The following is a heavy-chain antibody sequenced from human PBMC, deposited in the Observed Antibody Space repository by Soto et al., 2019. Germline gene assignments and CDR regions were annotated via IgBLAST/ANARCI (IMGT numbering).Heavy chain of an antibody. Sequence: QVQLVQSGAEVKKPGASVKVSCKASGYTFTSYGISWVRQAPGQGLEWMGWISAYNGDTNYPDPFQGRVTMNTGTSTSTAYMELRSLRSDDTAVYYCARDRGYYDSSRYLGRALDIWGQGTMVTVSS. CDR1: GYTFTSYG. CDR2: ISAYNGDT. V-gene: IGHV1-18*01. J-gene: IGHJ3*02. D-gene: IGHD3-22*01. CDR3: ARDRGYYDSSRYLGRALDI.